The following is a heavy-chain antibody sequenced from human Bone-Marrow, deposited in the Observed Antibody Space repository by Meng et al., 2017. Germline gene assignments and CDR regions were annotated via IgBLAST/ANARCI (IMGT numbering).Heavy chain of an antibody. V-gene: IGHV4-4*07. CDR3: AREGYYGSGSYPDLSYGMDV. J-gene: IGHJ6*02. D-gene: IGHD3-10*01. Sequence: SETLSLTCTVSGGSISSYYWSWIRQPAGKGLEWIGRIYTSGSTNYNPSLKSRVTMSVDTSKNQFSLKLSSVTAADTAVYYCAREGYYGSGSYPDLSYGMDVWGQGTTVTVSS. CDR1: GGSISSYY. CDR2: IYTSGST.